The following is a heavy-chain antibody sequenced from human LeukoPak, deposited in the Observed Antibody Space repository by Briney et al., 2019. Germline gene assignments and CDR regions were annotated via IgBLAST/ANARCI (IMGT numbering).Heavy chain of an antibody. V-gene: IGHV4-59*01. D-gene: IGHD6-19*01. CDR1: GGSISSYY. Sequence: SETLSLTCNVSGGSISSYYWSWIRQPPGKGLEWIGYIYYSGSTNYNPSLKSRVTISIDTSKTQFSLKLSSVTAADTAIYYCARDPRFSYCRGWSPLDIWGQATLVTVSS. CDR2: IYYSGST. CDR3: ARDPRFSYCRGWSPLDI. J-gene: IGHJ3*02.